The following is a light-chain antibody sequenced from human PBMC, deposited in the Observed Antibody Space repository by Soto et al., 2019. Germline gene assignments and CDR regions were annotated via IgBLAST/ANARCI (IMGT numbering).Light chain of an antibody. CDR2: GTF. CDR1: QSVSSN. J-gene: IGKJ5*01. V-gene: IGKV3-20*01. CDR3: QQYGSSQIT. Sequence: VMTQSPAALSVSPGERATLSCRASQSVSSNLAWYQQKPGQAPRLLIYGTFTRATGIPDRFSGSGSGTDFSLTISRLEPEDFAVYYCQQYGSSQITFGQGTRLAIK.